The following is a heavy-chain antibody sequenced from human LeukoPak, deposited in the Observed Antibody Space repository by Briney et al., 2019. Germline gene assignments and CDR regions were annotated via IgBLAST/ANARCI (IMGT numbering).Heavy chain of an antibody. V-gene: IGHV3-23*01. Sequence: PGGSLRLSCAASRFTFSSYAMSWVRQAPGKGLEWVSAISGSGGSTYYADSVKGRFTISRDNSKNTLYLQMNSLRAEDTAVYYCAKSRNGFDWLLKGGSYYFDYWGQGTLVTVSS. CDR2: ISGSGGST. J-gene: IGHJ4*02. D-gene: IGHD3-9*01. CDR1: RFTFSSYA. CDR3: AKSRNGFDWLLKGGSYYFDY.